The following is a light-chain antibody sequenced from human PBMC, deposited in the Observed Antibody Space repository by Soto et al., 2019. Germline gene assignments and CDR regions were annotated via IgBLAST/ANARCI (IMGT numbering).Light chain of an antibody. J-gene: IGKJ1*01. CDR1: QSISIW. Sequence: DIQMTQSPSTLSASVGDRVTITCRASQSISIWLAWYQQKPGKAPKILIYDASSLESGVPLRFSGSGSGTDFKLTISSLQPDDFATYHCQQFNSYARTFGQGTKV. CDR2: DAS. V-gene: IGKV1-5*01. CDR3: QQFNSYART.